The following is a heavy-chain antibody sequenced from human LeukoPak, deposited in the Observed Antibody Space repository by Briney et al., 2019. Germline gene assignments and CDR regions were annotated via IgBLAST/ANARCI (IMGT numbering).Heavy chain of an antibody. J-gene: IGHJ5*02. D-gene: IGHD2-2*01. CDR3: AKDPSSTSSYNWFDP. Sequence: GGSLRLSCAASGFTFSSYGMHWVRQAPGKGLEWVAVISYDGSNKYYADSVKGRFTISRDNSKNTLYLQMNSLRAEDTAVYYCAKDPSSTSSYNWFDPWGQGTLVTVSS. V-gene: IGHV3-30*18. CDR1: GFTFSSYG. CDR2: ISYDGSNK.